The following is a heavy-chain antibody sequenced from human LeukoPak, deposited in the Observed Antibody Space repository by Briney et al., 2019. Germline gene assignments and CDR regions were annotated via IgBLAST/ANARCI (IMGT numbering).Heavy chain of an antibody. V-gene: IGHV4-59*08. D-gene: IGHD3-10*01. CDR3: ARREGYYGSGSRYNWFDP. J-gene: IGHJ5*02. Sequence: SETLSLTCTVSGGSISSYYWSWIRQPPGKGLEGLGNIYYSGSTNYNPSLKSRVTISVDTSKNPFSLKLSSVTAADTAVYYCARREGYYGSGSRYNWFDPWGQGTLVTVSS. CDR2: IYYSGST. CDR1: GGSISSYY.